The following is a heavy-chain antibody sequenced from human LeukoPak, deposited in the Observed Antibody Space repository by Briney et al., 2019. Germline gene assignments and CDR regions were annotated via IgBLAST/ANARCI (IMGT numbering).Heavy chain of an antibody. D-gene: IGHD6-6*01. CDR2: MNPNSGNT. Sequence: ASVEVSCKASGYTFTSYDINWVRQATGQGLEWMGWMNPNSGNTGYAQKFRGRVTITRNTSISTAYMELSSLRSEDTAVYYYARARYSSSHNWFDPWGQGTLVTVSS. CDR3: ARARYSSSHNWFDP. CDR1: GYTFTSYD. J-gene: IGHJ5*02. V-gene: IGHV1-8*03.